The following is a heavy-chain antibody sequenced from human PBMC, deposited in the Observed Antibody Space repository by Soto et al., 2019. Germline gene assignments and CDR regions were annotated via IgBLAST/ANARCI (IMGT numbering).Heavy chain of an antibody. D-gene: IGHD3-9*01. CDR2: ISYDGSNK. CDR3: TIVGDIGYFDWLPDPLYYYYGMDV. V-gene: IGHV3-30-3*01. J-gene: IGHJ6*02. CDR1: GFTFSSYA. Sequence: QVQLVESGGGVVQPGRSLRLSCAASGFTFSSYAMHWVRQAPGKGLEWVAVISYDGSNKYYADSVKGRVTISRNKSENALYLQMNSLRAEDTAVYYCTIVGDIGYFDWLPDPLYYYYGMDVWGQGTTVTVSS.